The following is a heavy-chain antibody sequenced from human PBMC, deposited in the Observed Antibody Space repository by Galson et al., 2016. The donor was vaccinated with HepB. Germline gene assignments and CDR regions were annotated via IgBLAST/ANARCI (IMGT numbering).Heavy chain of an antibody. CDR1: GFTFTDYW. Sequence: SLRLSCAASGFTFTDYWMVWVRQAPGKGLEYVANVNRDGSGTHYMDSAKGRFTISRDNARNSAALQINSLRPEDTGLYYCLSGYTSGIWGQGTMVTVSS. V-gene: IGHV3-7*01. CDR3: LSGYTSGI. J-gene: IGHJ3*02. CDR2: VNRDGSGT. D-gene: IGHD6-19*01.